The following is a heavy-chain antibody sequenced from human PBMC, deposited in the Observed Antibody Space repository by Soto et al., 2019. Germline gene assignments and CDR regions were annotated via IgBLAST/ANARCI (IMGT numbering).Heavy chain of an antibody. D-gene: IGHD1-1*01. CDR2: IIPIFCTA. Sequence: QVQLVQSGAEVKKPGSSVKVSCKASGGTFSSYAISWVRQAPGQGLEWMGGIIPIFCTANYAQKFQGRVTITPDEATSTAYMELSSLRSDDTAVYYCARVLLEPRNWFDPWCQGTLVTVSS. CDR1: GGTFSSYA. J-gene: IGHJ5*02. CDR3: ARVLLEPRNWFDP. V-gene: IGHV1-69*01.